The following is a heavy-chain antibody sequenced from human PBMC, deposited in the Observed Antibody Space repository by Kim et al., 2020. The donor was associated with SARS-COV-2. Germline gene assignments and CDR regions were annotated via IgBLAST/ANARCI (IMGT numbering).Heavy chain of an antibody. Sequence: ASVKVSCKASGYTFTSYDINWVRQATGQGLEWMGWMNPNSGNTGYAQKFQGRVTMTRNTSISTAYMELSSLRSEDTAVYYCARGKLVRGVKYYYYGMDVWGQGTTVTVSS. CDR1: GYTFTSYD. CDR2: MNPNSGNT. D-gene: IGHD3-10*01. CDR3: ARGKLVRGVKYYYYGMDV. V-gene: IGHV1-8*01. J-gene: IGHJ6*02.